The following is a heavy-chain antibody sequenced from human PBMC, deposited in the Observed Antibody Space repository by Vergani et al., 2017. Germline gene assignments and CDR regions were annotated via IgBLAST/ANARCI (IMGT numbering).Heavy chain of an antibody. V-gene: IGHV4-34*11. Sequence: QVQLQQWGAGLLKPSETLSLTCAVYGGSFSGYYWSWIRQPPGKGLEWIGYIYYSGSTNYNPSLKSRVTISVDTSKNQFSLKLSSVTAADTAVYYCARGHRAGTGRYYYYYMDVWGKGTTVTVSS. CDR3: ARGHRAGTGRYYYYYMDV. CDR1: GGSFSGYY. CDR2: IYYSGST. D-gene: IGHD3-10*01. J-gene: IGHJ6*03.